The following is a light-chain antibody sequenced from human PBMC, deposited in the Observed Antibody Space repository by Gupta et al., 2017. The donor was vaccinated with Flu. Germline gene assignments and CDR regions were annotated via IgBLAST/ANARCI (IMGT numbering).Light chain of an antibody. V-gene: IGLV1-51*02. CDR3: GTWDTSLRALV. Sequence: SVLTQPPSVSAAPGQKVTISCSGSSSNIGNNYVSWYQQLPGTAPKLLIYENNKRPSGIPERFSGSKSGTSATLGITGLQMGDEADYYCGTWDTSLRALVFGGGTKLTVL. CDR2: ENN. J-gene: IGLJ3*02. CDR1: SSNIGNNY.